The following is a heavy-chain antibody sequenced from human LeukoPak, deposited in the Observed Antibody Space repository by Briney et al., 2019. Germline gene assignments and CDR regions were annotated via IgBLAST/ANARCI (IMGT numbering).Heavy chain of an antibody. CDR1: GFTFSNAW. D-gene: IGHD3-10*01. Sequence: GGSLRLSCAASGFTFSNAWMSWVRQAPGKGLEWVGRIKSKTDGETTEYAAPVEGRFTISRDDSKNTLYLQMNRLKTEDTAVYYCTTGITMVRGVIQLIDYWGEGTLVTVSS. CDR3: TTGITMVRGVIQLIDY. CDR2: IKSKTDGETT. J-gene: IGHJ4*02. V-gene: IGHV3-15*01.